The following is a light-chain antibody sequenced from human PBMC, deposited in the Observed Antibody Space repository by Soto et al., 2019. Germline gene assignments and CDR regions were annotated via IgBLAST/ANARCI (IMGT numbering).Light chain of an antibody. J-gene: IGKJ1*01. CDR2: KAS. CDR1: QTISSW. V-gene: IGKV1-5*03. CDR3: QHYTSHSEP. Sequence: DIQMTQSPSSLSASVGDRVTITCRASQTISSWLAWYQQKPGKAPKLLIYKASTLKSGVPSRFSGSGSGTEFTLTISSLQPDDFATYHRQHYTSHSEPSGQGNKADI.